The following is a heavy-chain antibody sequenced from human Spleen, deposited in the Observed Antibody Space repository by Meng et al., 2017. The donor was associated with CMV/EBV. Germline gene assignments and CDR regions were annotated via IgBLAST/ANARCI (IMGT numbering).Heavy chain of an antibody. CDR2: ISWHGKNI. V-gene: IGHV3-9*03. J-gene: IGHJ4*02. D-gene: IGHD3-3*02. CDR3: AQFSDGY. CDR1: GFNFDDYA. Sequence: SLKIPGADSGFNFDDYAMHWVRQGPGKGLEWISGISWHGKNIAYADSVKGRFTISRDNSKNTLYVQMNSLRPEDMATYYCAQFSDGYWGQGTLVTVSS.